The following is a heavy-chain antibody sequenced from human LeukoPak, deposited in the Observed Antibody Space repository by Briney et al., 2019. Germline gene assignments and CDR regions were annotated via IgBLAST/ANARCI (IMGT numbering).Heavy chain of an antibody. CDR3: ARLTGYSSESWFDP. Sequence: SETLSLTCTVSGGSISNYYWSWIRQPPGKGLEWIGYIHYSGNTNYKSSLKSRVTISVDTSKNQFSLKLSSVTAADTAVYYCARLTGYSSESWFDPWGQGTLVTVSS. D-gene: IGHD3-9*01. J-gene: IGHJ5*02. CDR1: GGSISNYY. V-gene: IGHV4-59*01. CDR2: IHYSGNT.